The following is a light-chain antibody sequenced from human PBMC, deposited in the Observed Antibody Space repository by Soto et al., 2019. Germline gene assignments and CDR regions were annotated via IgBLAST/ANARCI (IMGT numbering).Light chain of an antibody. V-gene: IGKV3-15*01. J-gene: IGKJ1*01. CDR2: GAS. CDR3: QQYNNWPWT. Sequence: VMTQSPATLSVSPGERATLSCRASQSVSSNLAWYQQKPGQAPRLLIYGASTRATGVPARFSGSGSGTEFTLTISSLQSEDFAVYYCQQYNNWPWTFGQGTKVDIK. CDR1: QSVSSN.